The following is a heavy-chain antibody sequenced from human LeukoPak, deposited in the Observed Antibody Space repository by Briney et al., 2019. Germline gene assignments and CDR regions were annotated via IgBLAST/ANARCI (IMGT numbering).Heavy chain of an antibody. CDR3: ASSHGSGSYYTLAFDY. Sequence: SETLSLTCTVSGGSISSYYWSWIRQPAGKVLEWIGRIYTSGSTNYNPSLKSRVTMSVDTSKNQFSLKLSSVTAADTAVYYCASSHGSGSYYTLAFDYWGQGTLVTVSS. CDR1: GGSISSYY. CDR2: IYTSGST. V-gene: IGHV4-4*07. D-gene: IGHD3-10*01. J-gene: IGHJ4*02.